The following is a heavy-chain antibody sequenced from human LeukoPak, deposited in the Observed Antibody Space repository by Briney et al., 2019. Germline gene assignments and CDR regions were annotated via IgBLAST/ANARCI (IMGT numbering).Heavy chain of an antibody. Sequence: GASVKVSCKASGGTFSNYAISWVRQAPGQGLEWMGGIIPIFGTANYAQNFQGRVTITADESTSTAYMELSSLRSEDTAMYYCATTYTTGWLGYFYMDVWGKGTTVTISS. CDR1: GGTFSNYA. V-gene: IGHV1-69*01. J-gene: IGHJ6*03. CDR3: ATTYTTGWLGYFYMDV. D-gene: IGHD6-19*01. CDR2: IIPIFGTA.